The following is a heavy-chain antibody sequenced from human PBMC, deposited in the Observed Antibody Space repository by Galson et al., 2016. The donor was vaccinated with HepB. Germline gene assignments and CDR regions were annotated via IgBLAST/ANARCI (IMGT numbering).Heavy chain of an antibody. CDR3: AKRHEYCPPVGCSVDY. Sequence: SLRLSCAASGFTFSTYGMHWVRQAPGKGLEWVAADSMDGRRKFYDDSVKGRFTISRDNSNNMLFLQMSSLRPDDTAVYYCAKRHEYCPPVGCSVDYWGQGTLVFVSS. CDR2: DSMDGRRK. J-gene: IGHJ4*02. D-gene: IGHD2/OR15-2a*01. CDR1: GFTFSTYG. V-gene: IGHV3-30*18.